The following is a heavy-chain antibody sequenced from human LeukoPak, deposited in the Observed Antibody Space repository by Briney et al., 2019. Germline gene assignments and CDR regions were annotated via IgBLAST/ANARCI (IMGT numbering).Heavy chain of an antibody. D-gene: IGHD1-1*01. V-gene: IGHV4-30-4*01. CDR1: GGSISSGDYY. CDR3: ARADWNDSVDY. Sequence: SETLSLTCTVSGGSISSGDYYWTWIRQPPGKGLEWIGYIYYSGSTHYNPSLKSRVTISVDTSKNQFSLKLSSVTAADTAVYYCARADWNDSVDYWGQGTLVTVSS. J-gene: IGHJ4*02. CDR2: IYYSGST.